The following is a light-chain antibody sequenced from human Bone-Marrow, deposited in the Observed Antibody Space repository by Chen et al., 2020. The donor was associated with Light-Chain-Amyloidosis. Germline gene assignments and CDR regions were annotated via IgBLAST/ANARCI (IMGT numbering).Light chain of an antibody. J-gene: IGLJ2*01. CDR2: RDT. Sequence: SYVLTQPPSVSVSPGQTARIPCSGDDLPTKYAYWYQQKPGQAPLLVIHRDTDGPSGIPDRFSGASTGTTATMKISRIQADEEADYYCQSADDSGTDDVIFGGGTKLTVL. V-gene: IGLV3-25*02. CDR1: DLPTKY. CDR3: QSADDSGTDDVI.